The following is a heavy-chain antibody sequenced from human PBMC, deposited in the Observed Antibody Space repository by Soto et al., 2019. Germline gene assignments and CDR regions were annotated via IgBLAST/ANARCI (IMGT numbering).Heavy chain of an antibody. D-gene: IGHD3-3*01. CDR2: ISGSGGST. CDR3: AKPSDTDYDFWSGYHR. J-gene: IGHJ4*02. Sequence: GGSLRLSCAASGFTFSSYAMSWVRQAPGKGLEWVSAISGSGGSTYYADSGKGRFTISRDNSKNTLYLQMNSLRAEDTAVYYCAKPSDTDYDFWSGYHRWGQGTLVTVSS. V-gene: IGHV3-23*01. CDR1: GFTFSSYA.